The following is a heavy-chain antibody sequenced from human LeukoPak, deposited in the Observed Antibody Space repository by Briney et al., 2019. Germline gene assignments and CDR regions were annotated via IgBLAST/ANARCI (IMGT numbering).Heavy chain of an antibody. CDR2: ITPIFGTA. D-gene: IGHD2-21*02. CDR3: ARGGLSYCGGDCYSDYYFDY. J-gene: IGHJ4*02. Sequence: GASVKVSCKASGGTFISYAISWVRQAPGQGLEWMGGITPIFGTANYAQKFQGRVTITADESTSTAYMELSSLRSEDTAVYYCARGGLSYCGGDCYSDYYFDYWGQGTLVTVSS. CDR1: GGTFISYA. V-gene: IGHV1-69*13.